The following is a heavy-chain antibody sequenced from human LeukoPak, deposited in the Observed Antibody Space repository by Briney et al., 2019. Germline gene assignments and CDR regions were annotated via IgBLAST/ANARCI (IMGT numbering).Heavy chain of an antibody. CDR1: GYTFTSYA. J-gene: IGHJ4*02. CDR2: INAGNGNT. D-gene: IGHD4-17*01. V-gene: IGHV1-3*01. CDR3: ARGAGLRIYYFDY. Sequence: ASVKVSCKASGYTFTSYAMHWVRQAPGQRLEWMGWINAGNGNTKYPQKFQGRVTITRDTSASTAYMELSSLRSEDTAVYYCARGAGLRIYYFDYWGQGTLVTVSS.